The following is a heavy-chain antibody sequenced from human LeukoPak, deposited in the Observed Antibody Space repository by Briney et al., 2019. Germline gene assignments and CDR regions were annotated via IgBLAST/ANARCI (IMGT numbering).Heavy chain of an antibody. V-gene: IGHV4-34*01. Sequence: SETLSLTCAVYGGSFSGYYWSWIRQPPGKGLEWVGEINHSGSTNYNPSLKKRVTISVDTSKNQFSLKLSSVTAADTAVYYCASASAIWGQGTMVTVSS. CDR2: INHSGST. CDR3: ASASAI. J-gene: IGHJ3*02. CDR1: GGSFSGYY.